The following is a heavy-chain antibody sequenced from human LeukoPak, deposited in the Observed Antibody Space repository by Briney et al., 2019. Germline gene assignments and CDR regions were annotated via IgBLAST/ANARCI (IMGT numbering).Heavy chain of an antibody. CDR1: GFTFSSYA. V-gene: IGHV3-30*04. D-gene: IGHD6-13*01. CDR3: ARVHSKQQLVSDYYYGMDV. J-gene: IGHJ6*02. Sequence: GGSLRLSCAASGFTFSSYAMHWVRQAPGKGLEWVAVISYDGSNKYYADSVKGRFTISRDNSKNTLYLQMNSLRAEDTAVYYCARVHSKQQLVSDYYYGMDVWGQGTTVTVSS. CDR2: ISYDGSNK.